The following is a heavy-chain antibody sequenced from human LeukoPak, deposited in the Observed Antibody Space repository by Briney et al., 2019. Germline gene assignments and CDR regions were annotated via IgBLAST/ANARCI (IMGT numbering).Heavy chain of an antibody. D-gene: IGHD2-15*01. V-gene: IGHV4-38-2*02. CDR2: IYHSGNT. Sequence: SETLSLTCTVSGYSITSGYYWAWIRQSPGKGLEWVGSIYHSGNTYYNPSLKSRVIILVDTSKNQFSLQLGSVTPTDTAVYYFARAGYCSGVSCYSAVPGKYWGQGALVTVSS. CDR1: GYSITSGYY. CDR3: ARAGYCSGVSCYSAVPGKY. J-gene: IGHJ4*02.